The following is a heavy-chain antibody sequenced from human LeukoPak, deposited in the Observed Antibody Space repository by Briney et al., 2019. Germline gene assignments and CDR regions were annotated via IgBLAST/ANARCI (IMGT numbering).Heavy chain of an antibody. CDR1: GFTFSTYS. CDR2: ISSSNGYM. D-gene: IGHD2-2*02. CDR3: ARDNTYMFDY. J-gene: IGHJ4*02. Sequence: GGSLRLSCAASGFTFSTYSMNWVRQAPGKGLEWVSSISSSNGYMYYADSVKGRFTISRDNDKNSLYLQMHSLRDEDTAVYYCARDNTYMFDYWGQGTQVTVSS. V-gene: IGHV3-21*01.